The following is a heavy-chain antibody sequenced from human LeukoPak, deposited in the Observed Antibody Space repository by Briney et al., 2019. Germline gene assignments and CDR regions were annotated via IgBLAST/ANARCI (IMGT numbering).Heavy chain of an antibody. J-gene: IGHJ4*02. CDR2: IYYSGST. CDR1: DDSISNYY. V-gene: IGHV4-59*01. D-gene: IGHD4-23*01. CDR3: ARGGNWFDY. Sequence: KPSETLSLTCSVSDDSISNYYWSWVRQPPGKGLEWLGYIYYSGSTNYNPSLKSRVTISVDTSKSQFSLKVSSVTAADTAVYYCARGGNWFDYWGQGTRVTVSS.